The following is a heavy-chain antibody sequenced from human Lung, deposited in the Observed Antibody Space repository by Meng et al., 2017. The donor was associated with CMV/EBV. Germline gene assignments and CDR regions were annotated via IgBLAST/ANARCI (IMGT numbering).Heavy chain of an antibody. Sequence: GEXXKISLAASGFTFSGSAMHWVRQASGKGLEWVGRIRSKANSYATAYAASVKGRFTISRDESKNTAYMQMNSLKTEDTAVYYCTRRGPASRGGMEDWGQGTXVTVSS. CDR1: GFTFSGSA. CDR2: IRSKANSYAT. CDR3: TRRGPASRGGMED. J-gene: IGHJ4*02. D-gene: IGHD2-2*01. V-gene: IGHV3-73*01.